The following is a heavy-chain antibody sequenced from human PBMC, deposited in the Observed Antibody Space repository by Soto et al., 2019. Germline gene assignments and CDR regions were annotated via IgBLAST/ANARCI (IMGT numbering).Heavy chain of an antibody. CDR1: GYTFTGYY. CDR2: INPNSGGT. J-gene: IGHJ4*02. CDR3: ARGHSTHSVIDY. V-gene: IGHV1-2*04. Sequence: SVNVSCKASGYTFTGYYMHWVRQAPGQGLEWMGWINPNSGGTNYAQKFQGWVTMTRDTSISTAYMELSRLRSDDTAVYYCARGHSTHSVIDYWGQGTLVTVSS. D-gene: IGHD2-2*01.